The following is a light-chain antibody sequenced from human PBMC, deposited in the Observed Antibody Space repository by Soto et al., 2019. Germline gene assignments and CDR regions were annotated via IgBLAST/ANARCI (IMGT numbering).Light chain of an antibody. V-gene: IGKV1-5*03. CDR3: QQYNNYPWT. CDR1: QSISIR. J-gene: IGKJ1*01. Sequence: DIQMTQSPSTLSASVGDRVTITCRASQSISIRLACYQQKPGKAPKLLIYKASSVESGVPSRFRGSGYGTEFTLTISSLQPDDFATYYCQQYNNYPWTFRQGTNVEIK. CDR2: KAS.